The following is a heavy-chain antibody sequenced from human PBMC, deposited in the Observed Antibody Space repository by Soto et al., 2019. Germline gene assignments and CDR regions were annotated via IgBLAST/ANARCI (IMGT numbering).Heavy chain of an antibody. D-gene: IGHD2-15*01. V-gene: IGHV4-30-2*01. CDR3: ASRLTVVGGMDV. CDR1: GGSISSGGYS. CDR2: IYHSGST. Sequence: QLQLQESGSGLVKPSQTLSLTCAVSGGSISSGGYSWSWIRQPPGKGLEWIGYIYHSGSTYYNPSLKSRVTIPVDRSKNQFSLKLSSVTAADTAVYYCASRLTVVGGMDVWGQGTTVTVSS. J-gene: IGHJ6*02.